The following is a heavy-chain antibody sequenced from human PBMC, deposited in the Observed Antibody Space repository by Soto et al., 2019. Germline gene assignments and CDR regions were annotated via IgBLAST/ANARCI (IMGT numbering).Heavy chain of an antibody. CDR1: ADTFNNYF. CDR2: INPTGGTT. D-gene: IGHD1-26*01. CDR3: ARDDSGFSGSHYIDYFNY. J-gene: IGHJ4*02. Sequence: ASVKVSCKASADTFNNYFMHWVRQAPGQGLEWMGIINPTGGTTTYAQKFQGRVTFTRDTSAGTVYMQLSSLTSEDTAVYYCARDDSGFSGSHYIDYFNYWGQGALVTVSS. V-gene: IGHV1-46*02.